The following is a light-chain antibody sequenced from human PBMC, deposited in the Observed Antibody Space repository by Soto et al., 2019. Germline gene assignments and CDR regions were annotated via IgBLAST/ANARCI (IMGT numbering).Light chain of an antibody. V-gene: IGLV1-40*01. CDR1: SSSIGAVYD. CDR3: QSYDSRLTAYV. Sequence: QSALTQPPSVSGAPGQRVTISCTGSSSSIGAVYDVHWYHQLPGAAPKLLVSGNNNRPSGVPDRFSASKSGTSASLAITGLQTEDEAQYYCQSYDSRLTAYVFGTGTKLTVL. CDR2: GNN. J-gene: IGLJ1*01.